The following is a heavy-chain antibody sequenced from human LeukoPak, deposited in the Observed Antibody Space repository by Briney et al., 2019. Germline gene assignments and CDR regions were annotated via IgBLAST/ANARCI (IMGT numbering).Heavy chain of an antibody. Sequence: SETLSLTCAVYGGSFCGYYWSWILQPPGKGLEWIGEINDRGSTNYNPSLKSRVTISVDTSKNQFSLKLSSVTAADTAVYYCAREIAAARGAFDIWGQGTMVTVSS. D-gene: IGHD6-13*01. CDR1: GGSFCGYY. J-gene: IGHJ3*02. V-gene: IGHV4-34*01. CDR2: INDRGST. CDR3: AREIAAARGAFDI.